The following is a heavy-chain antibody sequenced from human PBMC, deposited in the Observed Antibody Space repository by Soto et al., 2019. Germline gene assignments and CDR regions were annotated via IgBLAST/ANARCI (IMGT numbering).Heavy chain of an antibody. CDR3: ARGNPFNYAGFDV. CDR2: MNAKSGDT. Sequence: PSVKVSCKASRYALSYFDINWLRQAAGQGPEWMGWMNAKSGDTFSAQRLQGKFNMTWDTSLSTAYMEVGSLTSDDAAIYYCARGNPFNYAGFDVWGQGSTVTVSS. J-gene: IGHJ6*02. D-gene: IGHD3-16*01. V-gene: IGHV1-8*01. CDR1: RYALSYFD.